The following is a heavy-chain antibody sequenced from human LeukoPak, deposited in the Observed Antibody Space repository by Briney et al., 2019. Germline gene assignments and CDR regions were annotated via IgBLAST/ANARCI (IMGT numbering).Heavy chain of an antibody. D-gene: IGHD3-10*01. CDR3: ARGGETHYYYYGMDV. J-gene: IGHJ6*02. V-gene: IGHV1-2*02. CDR2: INPNSGGT. Sequence: ASVKVSCKASGYTFTGYYIHCVRQAPGQGLEWMGWINPNSGGTNYAQKFQGRVTMTRDTSISTAYMELSRLRSDDTAVYYCARGGETHYYYYGMDVWGQGTTVTVSS. CDR1: GYTFTGYY.